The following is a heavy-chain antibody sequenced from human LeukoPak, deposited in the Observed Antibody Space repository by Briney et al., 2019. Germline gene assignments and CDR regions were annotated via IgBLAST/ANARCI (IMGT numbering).Heavy chain of an antibody. CDR1: GFTFDDYG. J-gene: IGHJ4*02. V-gene: IGHV3-33*08. CDR3: ARDLDFSVKGIDS. CDR2: ISYDGSNK. D-gene: IGHD3-3*01. Sequence: GGSLRLSCAASGFTFDDYGMSWVRQAPGKGLEWVAVISYDGSNKYYADSVKGRCTISRDNSKNTLSLQMNSLRAEDTAVYYCARDLDFSVKGIDSWGQGTLVTVSS.